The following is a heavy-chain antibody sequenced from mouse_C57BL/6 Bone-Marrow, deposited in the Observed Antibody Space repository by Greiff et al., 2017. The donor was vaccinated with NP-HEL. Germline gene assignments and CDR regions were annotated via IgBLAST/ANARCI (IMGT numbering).Heavy chain of an antibody. V-gene: IGHV1-85*01. CDR2: IYPRDGST. CDR3: ARSLFITTVVATGYFDV. Sequence: QVQLKQSGPELVKPGASVKLSCKASGYTFTSYDINWVKQRPGQGLEWIGWIYPRDGSTKYNEKFKGKATLTVDTSSSTAYIELHSLTSEDSAVYFCARSLFITTVVATGYFDVWGTGTTVTVSS. CDR1: GYTFTSYD. J-gene: IGHJ1*03. D-gene: IGHD1-1*01.